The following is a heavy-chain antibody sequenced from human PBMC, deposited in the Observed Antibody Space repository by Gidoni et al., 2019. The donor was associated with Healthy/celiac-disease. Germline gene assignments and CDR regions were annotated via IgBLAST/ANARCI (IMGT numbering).Heavy chain of an antibody. D-gene: IGHD3-22*01. CDR3: ASTYYYDSSGSYWYFDL. CDR2: ISSSSSYI. Sequence: EVQLVESGGGLVKPGGSLRLSCAPSGFTFSSYSMNWVRQAPGKALEWVSSISSSSSYIYYADSVKGRFTISRDNAKNSLYLQMNSLRAEDTAVYYCASTYYYDSSGSYWYFDLWGRGTLVTVSS. V-gene: IGHV3-21*01. CDR1: GFTFSSYS. J-gene: IGHJ2*01.